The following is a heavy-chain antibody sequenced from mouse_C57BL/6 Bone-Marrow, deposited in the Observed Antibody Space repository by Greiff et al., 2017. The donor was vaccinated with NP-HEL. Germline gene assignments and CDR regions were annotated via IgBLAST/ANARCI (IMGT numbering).Heavy chain of an antibody. CDR2: IRNKANGYTT. CDR3: ASSLLLRPYFDV. V-gene: IGHV7-3*01. Sequence: EVMLVESGGGLVQPGGSLSLSCAASGFTFTDYYMSWVRQPPGKALEWLGFIRNKANGYTTEYSASVKGRFTISRDNSQSILYLQMNALRAEDSATYYCASSLLLRPYFDVWGTGTTVTVSS. D-gene: IGHD1-1*01. CDR1: GFTFTDYY. J-gene: IGHJ1*03.